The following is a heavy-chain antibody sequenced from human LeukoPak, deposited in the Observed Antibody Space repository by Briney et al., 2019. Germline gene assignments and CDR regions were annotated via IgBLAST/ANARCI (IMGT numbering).Heavy chain of an antibody. CDR2: LSVNGGNT. V-gene: IGHV3-23*01. Sequence: PGGSLRLSCAASGFTFSSYPMTWVRQAPGKGLEWVSTLSVNGGNTYYADSVKGRFTISRDNSKNTLYLQMNSLRAEDTAVYYCAKDPIFWSGYYTRGTPYYFDYWGQGTLVTVSS. J-gene: IGHJ4*02. CDR3: AKDPIFWSGYYTRGTPYYFDY. CDR1: GFTFSSYP. D-gene: IGHD3-3*01.